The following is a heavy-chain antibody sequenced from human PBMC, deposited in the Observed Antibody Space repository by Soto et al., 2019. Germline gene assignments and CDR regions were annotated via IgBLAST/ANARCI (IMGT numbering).Heavy chain of an antibody. Sequence: QVQLVQSGAEVKKPGASVKVSCKASGDTFTDYYIHWVRQAPGQGLEWMGTVNPSGGHTTYAQHFLGRMTMTRDTSNSTLYMELASLTSEVTAIYFCARGGHVVVVTAALDYWGQGTLVTVSS. J-gene: IGHJ4*02. D-gene: IGHD2-21*02. CDR3: ARGGHVVVVTAALDY. CDR1: GDTFTDYY. CDR2: VNPSGGHT. V-gene: IGHV1-46*01.